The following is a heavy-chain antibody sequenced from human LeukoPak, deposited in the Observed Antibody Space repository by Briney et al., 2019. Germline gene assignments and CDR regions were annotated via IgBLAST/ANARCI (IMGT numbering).Heavy chain of an antibody. CDR3: AKRNDFWSGPYYYYYMDV. CDR2: ISGSGGST. Sequence: PGGSLRLSCAASGFTFSSYAMSWVRQAPGKGLEWVSAISGSGGSTYYADSVKGRFTISRDNSKNTLYLQMNSLRAEDTAVYYCAKRNDFWSGPYYYYYMDVWGNGTTVTVSS. CDR1: GFTFSSYA. D-gene: IGHD3-3*01. V-gene: IGHV3-23*01. J-gene: IGHJ6*03.